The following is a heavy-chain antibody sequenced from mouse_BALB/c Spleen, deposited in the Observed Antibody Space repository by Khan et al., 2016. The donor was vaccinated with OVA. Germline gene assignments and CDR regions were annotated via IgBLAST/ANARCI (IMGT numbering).Heavy chain of an antibody. V-gene: IGHV1-63*01. CDR2: IYPGSGNT. CDR3: ARWGMDS. CDR1: GDAFTNYW. Sequence: QVQLKESGAELVRPGTSVNISCKASGDAFTNYWLGWVKQRPGHGLEWIGDIYPGSGNTYYNEKLKGKVTLTAEKSSSTAYLQLINLTSEDSAVYFCARWGMDSWGQGTSVTVSS. J-gene: IGHJ4*01.